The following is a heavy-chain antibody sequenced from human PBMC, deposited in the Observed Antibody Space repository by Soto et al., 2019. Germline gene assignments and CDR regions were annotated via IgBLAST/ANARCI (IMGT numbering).Heavy chain of an antibody. Sequence: GGSLRLSCAASGFTFSSYSMNWVRQAPGKGLEWVSYISSSSSTIYYADSVKGRFTISRDNAKNSLYLQMNSLRAEDTAVYYCARVPNGYDILTGYYDANYFDYWGQGTLVTVSS. CDR2: ISSSSSTI. D-gene: IGHD3-9*01. CDR1: GFTFSSYS. V-gene: IGHV3-48*01. J-gene: IGHJ4*02. CDR3: ARVPNGYDILTGYYDANYFDY.